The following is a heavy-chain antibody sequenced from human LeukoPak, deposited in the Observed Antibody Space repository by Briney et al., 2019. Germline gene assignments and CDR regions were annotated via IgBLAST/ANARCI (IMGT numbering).Heavy chain of an antibody. J-gene: IGHJ3*02. CDR2: ISGSGGIT. Sequence: GGSLRLSCAASGFTFSSYAMSWVRQAPGKGLEWVSAISGSGGITSYADSVKGRFTISRDNSKNTLYLQMNSLRAEDTAVYYCAKGGVVHAFNIWGQGTMVTVSS. CDR1: GFTFSSYA. D-gene: IGHD2-15*01. V-gene: IGHV3-23*01. CDR3: AKGGVVHAFNI.